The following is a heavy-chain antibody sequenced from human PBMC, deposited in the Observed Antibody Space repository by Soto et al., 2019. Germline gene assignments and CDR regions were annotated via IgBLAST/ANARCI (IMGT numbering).Heavy chain of an antibody. D-gene: IGHD3-3*01. CDR2: MNPDNGNT. CDR3: ARGPRESGEWLLFDY. Sequence: QVQLVQSGADVKKPGASVKVSCKASGYTFSTYEINWVRRAAGQGLEWMGRMNPDNGNTGYAQKFQDRVTMTRNTSISNAHMELSSLRSDDTAVYYCARGPRESGEWLLFDYWGQGALVTVSS. CDR1: GYTFSTYE. V-gene: IGHV1-8*01. J-gene: IGHJ4*02.